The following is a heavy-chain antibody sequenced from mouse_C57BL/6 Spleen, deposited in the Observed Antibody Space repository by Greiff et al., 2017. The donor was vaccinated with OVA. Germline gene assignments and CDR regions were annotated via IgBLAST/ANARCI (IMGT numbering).Heavy chain of an antibody. CDR3: AREYYYGSSDWYFDV. J-gene: IGHJ1*03. Sequence: QVQLQQPGAELVKPGASVKVSCKASGYTFTSYWMHWVKQRPGQGLEWIGRIHPSDSDTNYNQKFKGKATLTVDKSSSTAHMELLSLTSEDFAVYYCAREYYYGSSDWYFDVWGTGTTVTVSS. CDR1: GYTFTSYW. CDR2: IHPSDSDT. D-gene: IGHD1-1*01. V-gene: IGHV1-74*01.